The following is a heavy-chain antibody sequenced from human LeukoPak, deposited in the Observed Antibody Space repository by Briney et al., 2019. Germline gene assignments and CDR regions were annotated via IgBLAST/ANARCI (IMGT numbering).Heavy chain of an antibody. V-gene: IGHV5-51*03. CDR2: IYPDGSKT. CDR3: ARRAELGMRWFDP. CDR1: GYTFTDYW. Sequence: PGESLKISCKGSGYTFTDYWIGWVRQMPGKGLEWMGIIYPDGSKTIYSPSFQSQVTISADKSTTTAYLQWSSLKASDTAMYFCARRAELGMRWFDPWGQGTLVTVFS. J-gene: IGHJ5*02. D-gene: IGHD3-16*01.